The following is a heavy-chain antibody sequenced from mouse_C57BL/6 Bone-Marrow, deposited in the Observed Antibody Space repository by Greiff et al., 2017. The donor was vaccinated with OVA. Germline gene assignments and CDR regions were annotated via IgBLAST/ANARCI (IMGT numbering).Heavy chain of an antibody. Sequence: EVQRVESGGGLVQPGGSLSLSCAASGFTFTDYYMSWVRQPPGKALEWLGFIRNKANGYTTEYSASVKGRFTISRDNSQSILYLQMNALRAEDSATYYCARMGYYYGSSPLDYWGQGTTLTVSS. V-gene: IGHV7-3*01. CDR3: ARMGYYYGSSPLDY. CDR2: IRNKANGYTT. D-gene: IGHD1-1*01. J-gene: IGHJ2*01. CDR1: GFTFTDYY.